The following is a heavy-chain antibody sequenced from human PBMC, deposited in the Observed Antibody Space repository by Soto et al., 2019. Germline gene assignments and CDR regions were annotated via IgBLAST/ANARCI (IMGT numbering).Heavy chain of an antibody. D-gene: IGHD1-26*01. J-gene: IGHJ3*02. CDR1: AGSIRTGAYH. Sequence: ETLSHRQTVSAGSIRTGAYHVGRIRHHPGKGLEWIASIKYSGTTFYNPSLKSRVTLSVDTSKNQFALKLSSVTAAETAVYYCARHGIPRSYHDAFDTWGQGTMVT. CDR2: IKYSGTT. CDR3: ARHGIPRSYHDAFDT. V-gene: IGHV4-39*01.